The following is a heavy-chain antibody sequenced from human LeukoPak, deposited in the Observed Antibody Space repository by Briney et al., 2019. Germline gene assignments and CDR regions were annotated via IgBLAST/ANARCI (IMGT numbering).Heavy chain of an antibody. CDR1: GFTFSSYS. CDR3: AKEGLPLNRPVSFDY. CDR2: ISSSSSYI. Sequence: PGGSLRLSCAASGFTFSSYSMNWVRQAPGKGLEWVSSISSSSSYIYYADSVKGRFTISRDNSKNTLYLQMNSLRAEDTAVYYCAKEGLPLNRPVSFDYWGQGTLVTVSS. J-gene: IGHJ4*02. D-gene: IGHD2-21*01. V-gene: IGHV3-21*04.